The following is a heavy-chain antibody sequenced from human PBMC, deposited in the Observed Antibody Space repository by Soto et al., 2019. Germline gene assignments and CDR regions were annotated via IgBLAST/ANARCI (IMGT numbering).Heavy chain of an antibody. CDR3: ARGGARWPGYFDS. J-gene: IGHJ4*02. V-gene: IGHV4-39*01. Sequence: LXLTFTVSCGSSSSSSYYWGWIRQPPGKGLEWIGSIYYSGITYYNPSLKSRVTISVDTSKNQFSLKLRSVTAADTAVYYCARGGARWPGYFDSWGQGALVTVSS. D-gene: IGHD2-15*01. CDR2: IYYSGIT. CDR1: CGSSSSSSYY.